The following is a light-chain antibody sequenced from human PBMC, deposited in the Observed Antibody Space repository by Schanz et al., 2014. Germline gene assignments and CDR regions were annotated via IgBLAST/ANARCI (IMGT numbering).Light chain of an antibody. CDR2: GAS. CDR3: LQHKTYPWT. Sequence: EIVMTQSPATLSVFPGERATLSCRASQSVSINLAWYQQKPGQAPRLLIYGASTRATGIPARFSGSGSGTEFTLTISSLQSEDFATYYCLQHKTYPWTFGQGTKVAIK. V-gene: IGKV3-15*01. CDR1: QSVSIN. J-gene: IGKJ1*01.